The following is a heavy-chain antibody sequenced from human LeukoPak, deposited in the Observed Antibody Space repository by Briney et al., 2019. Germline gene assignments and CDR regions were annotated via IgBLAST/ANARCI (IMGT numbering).Heavy chain of an antibody. Sequence: SETLSLTCTVSGGSISNSYYYWGWIRQPPGKGLEWIGSLHYSGSTYNNPSLKSRVTISVDTSKNQFSLKLSSVTAADTAVYYCARHPNYYYYYMDVWGKGTTVTISS. CDR2: LHYSGST. V-gene: IGHV4-39*01. J-gene: IGHJ6*03. CDR3: ARHPNYYYYYMDV. CDR1: GGSISNSYYY.